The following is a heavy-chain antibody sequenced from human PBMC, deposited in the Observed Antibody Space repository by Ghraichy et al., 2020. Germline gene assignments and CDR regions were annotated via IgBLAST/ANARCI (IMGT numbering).Heavy chain of an antibody. CDR1: GFTFSSYA. Sequence: GGSLRLSCAVSGFTFSSYAMSWVRQAPGKGLEWVSAISGSGGSTYYADSVKGRFTISRDNSKNTLYLQMNSLRAEDTAVYYCAKVASQRDSSTWYAPFDYWGQGTLATVSS. J-gene: IGHJ4*02. CDR3: AKVASQRDSSTWYAPFDY. D-gene: IGHD6-13*01. V-gene: IGHV3-23*01. CDR2: ISGSGGST.